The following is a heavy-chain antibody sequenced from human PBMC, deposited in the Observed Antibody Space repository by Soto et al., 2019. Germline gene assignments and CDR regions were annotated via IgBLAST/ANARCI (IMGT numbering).Heavy chain of an antibody. D-gene: IGHD7-27*01. Sequence: QVQLVQSGAEVKKPGASVKVSCKAAAYTFTSYDINWVRQATGQDFEWMGWMNPNNGNTAYAQKFQGRVTMNRDTSKSTAFMELSSLTSEDTAVYYCAGGPRNWGVDYWGQGTPVTVSS. J-gene: IGHJ4*02. V-gene: IGHV1-8*01. CDR2: MNPNNGNT. CDR3: AGGPRNWGVDY. CDR1: AYTFTSYD.